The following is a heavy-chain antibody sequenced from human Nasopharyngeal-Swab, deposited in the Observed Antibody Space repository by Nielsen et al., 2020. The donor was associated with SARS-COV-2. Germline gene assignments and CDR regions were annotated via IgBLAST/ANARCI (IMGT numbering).Heavy chain of an antibody. CDR2: ISSSSSYI. Sequence: GESLKISCAASGFTFSSYSMNWVRQAPGKGLEWVSSISSSSSYIYYADSVKGRFTISRDNAKNPLYLQMNSLRAEDTAVYYCARGAYDYVWGSYRPIDYWGQGTLVTVSS. V-gene: IGHV3-21*01. CDR3: ARGAYDYVWGSYRPIDY. J-gene: IGHJ4*02. CDR1: GFTFSSYS. D-gene: IGHD3-16*02.